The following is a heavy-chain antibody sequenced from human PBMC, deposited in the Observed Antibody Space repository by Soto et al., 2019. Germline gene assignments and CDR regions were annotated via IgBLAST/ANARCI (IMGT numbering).Heavy chain of an antibody. D-gene: IGHD6-19*01. J-gene: IGHJ4*02. V-gene: IGHV5-51*01. Sequence: LGESRKTSCKSPGYSFTSYWIDWVRRMPGRVQEWMGIIFPCDTDTRYSPHSQGQVTISTDKCIGTAYLRWSSLKASDTAMYYYGRWCRQWPAVVWGQGTLVTVS. CDR1: GYSFTSYW. CDR2: IFPCDTDT. CDR3: GRWCRQWPAVV.